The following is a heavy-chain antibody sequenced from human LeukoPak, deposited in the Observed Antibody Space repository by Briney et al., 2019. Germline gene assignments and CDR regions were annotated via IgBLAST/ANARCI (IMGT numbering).Heavy chain of an antibody. V-gene: IGHV3-21*04. CDR3: ATNGDRDY. CDR2: ISSSSSYI. D-gene: IGHD4-17*01. J-gene: IGHJ4*02. CDR1: GFTFSSYS. Sequence: GGSLRLSCAASGFTFSSYSMNWVRQAPGKGLEWVSSISSSSSYIYYADSVKGRFTISRDNAKNTLYLQMSSLRAEDTAVYYCATNGDRDYWGQGTLVTVSS.